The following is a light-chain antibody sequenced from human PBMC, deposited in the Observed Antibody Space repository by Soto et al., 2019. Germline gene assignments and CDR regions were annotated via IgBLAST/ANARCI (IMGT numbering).Light chain of an antibody. J-gene: IGKJ4*01. V-gene: IGKV3-15*01. CDR2: RAS. Sequence: IVMTQSPATLSVSLGERATLSCRASQSINSNLAWYQQKPGQAPRLLMFRASIRAAGFPARFSGSGSGTEFNITISSLQSDDSAGYYCQQYNNWPRATFGGGTKVDIK. CDR1: QSINSN. CDR3: QQYNNWPRAT.